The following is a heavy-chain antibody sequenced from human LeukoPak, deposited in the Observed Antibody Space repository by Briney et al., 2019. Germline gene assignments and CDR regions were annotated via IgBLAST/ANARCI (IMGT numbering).Heavy chain of an antibody. CDR2: INPSDGST. CDR1: GYTFTSYY. Sequence: ASVKVSCKASGYTFTSYYMHWVRQPPGQGLEWMGIINPSDGSTSYAQKFQGRVTMTRETSTSTDYMELSSLRSEDTAVYYWPRDDGYSIGGYGTYYFDYRGQGTLVTVSS. J-gene: IGHJ4*02. CDR3: PRDDGYSIGGYGTYYFDY. D-gene: IGHD6-19*01. V-gene: IGHV1-46*01.